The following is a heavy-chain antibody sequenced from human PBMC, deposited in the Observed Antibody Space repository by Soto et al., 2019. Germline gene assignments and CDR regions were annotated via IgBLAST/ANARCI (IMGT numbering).Heavy chain of an antibody. J-gene: IGHJ4*02. CDR1: GGSISSGSYH. CDR3: ARGVLSDSGTCY. Sequence: SETRSLTCTVSGGSISSGSYHWSWIRQHPGKGLEWIGNIYYSGSSYYNPSLKSRATISIDTSKDQFSLRLGSVTAEDTAVYYCARGVLSDSGTCYWGRGTLVTVSS. V-gene: IGHV4-31*03. D-gene: IGHD2-15*01. CDR2: IYYSGSS.